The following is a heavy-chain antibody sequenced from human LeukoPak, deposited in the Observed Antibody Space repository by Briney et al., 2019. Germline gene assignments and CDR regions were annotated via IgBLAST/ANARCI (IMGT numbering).Heavy chain of an antibody. CDR1: GFTFSSHA. Sequence: GGSLRLSCGASGFTFSSHAMSWVRQTPERGLEWVSAITGGGDSAYYPDSVKGRFTISRDNSKNTLYLQMNNLGAEDTALYYCVSGDTGSGYYYWGQGTLITVSS. CDR2: ITGGGDSA. D-gene: IGHD3-22*01. CDR3: VSGDTGSGYYY. V-gene: IGHV3-23*01. J-gene: IGHJ4*02.